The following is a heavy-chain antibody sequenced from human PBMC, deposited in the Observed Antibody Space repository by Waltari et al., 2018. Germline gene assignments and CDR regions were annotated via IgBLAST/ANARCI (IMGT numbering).Heavy chain of an antibody. D-gene: IGHD6-19*01. V-gene: IGHV5-51*01. Sequence: ELQLVQSGAEVNKPGESVKISCQGFGYTFIDYWIAWVRQMPGKGLEWMGIIYPDDSDTRYGPSFQGQVTISADKSINTAYLQWTSLKASDTAVYYCARPRRSGWYYSGMDVWGQGTSLIVSS. CDR1: GYTFIDYW. CDR2: IYPDDSDT. CDR3: ARPRRSGWYYSGMDV. J-gene: IGHJ6*02.